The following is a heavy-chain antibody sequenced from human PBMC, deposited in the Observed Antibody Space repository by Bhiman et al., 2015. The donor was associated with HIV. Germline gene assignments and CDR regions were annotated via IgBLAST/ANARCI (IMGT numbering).Heavy chain of an antibody. V-gene: IGHV3-20*04. J-gene: IGHJ4*02. Sequence: EVQLVESGGGLVQPGGSLRLSCVASGFTFSRYWMSWVRQAPGKGLEWVSGINWNGGSTGYADSVKGRFTISRDNAKTSLYLQMNSLRADDTALYFCTTGRRGGTAMAGDYWGQGTLVTVSS. CDR2: INWNGGST. CDR1: GFTFSRYW. D-gene: IGHD5-18*01. CDR3: TTGRRGGTAMAGDY.